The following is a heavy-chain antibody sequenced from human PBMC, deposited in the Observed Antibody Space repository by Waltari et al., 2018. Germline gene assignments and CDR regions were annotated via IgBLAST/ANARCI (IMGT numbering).Heavy chain of an antibody. D-gene: IGHD6-13*01. CDR3: AREGQLAGIAAAGTGPDETGFDP. Sequence: QVQLVQSGAEVKKPGASVKVSCKASGYTFTSYGISWVRQAPGQGLEWMGWISAYNGNTNYAQKLQGGVTMTTYTSTSTVYMERSSLRSEDTAVYYCAREGQLAGIAAAGTGPDETGFDPWGQGTLVTVSS. V-gene: IGHV1-18*01. CDR1: GYTFTSYG. J-gene: IGHJ5*02. CDR2: ISAYNGNT.